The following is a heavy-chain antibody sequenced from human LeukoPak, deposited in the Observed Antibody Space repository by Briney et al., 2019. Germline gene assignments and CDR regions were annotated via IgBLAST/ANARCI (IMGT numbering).Heavy chain of an antibody. J-gene: IGHJ3*02. CDR2: MNPNSGNT. Sequence: AASVKVSRKASGYTFTSYDINWVRQATGQGLEWMGWMNPNSGNTGYAQKFQGRVTITRNTSISTAYMELSSLRSEDTAVYYCARSVEDLGAFDIWGQGTMVTVSS. CDR3: ARSVEDLGAFDI. D-gene: IGHD2-15*01. V-gene: IGHV1-8*03. CDR1: GYTFTSYD.